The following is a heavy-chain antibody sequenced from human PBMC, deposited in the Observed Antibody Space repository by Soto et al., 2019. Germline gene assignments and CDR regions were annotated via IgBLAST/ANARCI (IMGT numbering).Heavy chain of an antibody. D-gene: IGHD3-10*01. J-gene: IGHJ5*02. Sequence: LSLTCTVSGGSINSGYYYWSWIRQPPGKGLEWIGYIYYSGSTSYNPSLKSRVIMSVDTSKNEFSLRLSSVTAADTAVYYCARDQTSGASGHHWFDRWGQGTLVTVSS. CDR3: ARDQTSGASGHHWFDR. CDR2: IYYSGST. CDR1: GGSINSGYYY. V-gene: IGHV4-30-4*01.